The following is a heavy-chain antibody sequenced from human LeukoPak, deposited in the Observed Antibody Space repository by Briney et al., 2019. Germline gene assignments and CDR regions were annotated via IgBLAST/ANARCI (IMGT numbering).Heavy chain of an antibody. CDR2: IYHSGST. Sequence: PSETLSLTCTVSGYSISSGYYWGWIRQPPGKGLEWIGGIYHSGSTYYNPSLKSRVTISVDTSKNQFSLKLSSVTAADTAVYYCATSATAAIVNWGQGTLVTVSS. V-gene: IGHV4-38-2*02. J-gene: IGHJ4*02. D-gene: IGHD3-16*02. CDR1: GYSISSGYY. CDR3: ATSATAAIVN.